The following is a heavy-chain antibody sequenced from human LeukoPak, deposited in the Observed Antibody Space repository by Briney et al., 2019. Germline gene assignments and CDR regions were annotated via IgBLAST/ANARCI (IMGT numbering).Heavy chain of an antibody. V-gene: IGHV1-69*05. Sequence: ASVTVSCEASGGTISSHAISWVRQAPGQGLEWMGGIIPIFGAAKYAQKFQGRVTITTDESTSTAYMELSSLTTEDTAVYYCARGAGTSPIYYWGQGTLVTVSS. D-gene: IGHD1-7*01. J-gene: IGHJ4*02. CDR1: GGTISSHA. CDR2: IIPIFGAA. CDR3: ARGAGTSPIYY.